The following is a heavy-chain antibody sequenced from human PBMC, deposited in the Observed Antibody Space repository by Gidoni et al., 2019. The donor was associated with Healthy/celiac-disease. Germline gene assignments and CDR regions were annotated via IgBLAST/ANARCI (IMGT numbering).Heavy chain of an antibody. CDR3: ARDIYYYGMDV. Sequence: QVQLVESGGGVVQPGRSLRLSCAASGFTFSSYGMQGVRQAPGKGLEWVAVIWYDGSNKYYADSVKGRFTISRDNSKNTLYLQMNSLRAEDTAVYYCARDIYYYGMDVWGQGTTVTVSS. J-gene: IGHJ6*02. CDR1: GFTFSSYG. CDR2: IWYDGSNK. V-gene: IGHV3-33*01.